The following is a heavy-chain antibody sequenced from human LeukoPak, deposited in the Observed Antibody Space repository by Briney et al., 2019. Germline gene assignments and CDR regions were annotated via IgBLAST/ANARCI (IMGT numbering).Heavy chain of an antibody. CDR1: GYTFTGYY. CDR2: INPNSGGT. Sequence: ASVNVSCKASGYTFTGYYMHWVRQAPGQGLEWMGRINPNSGGTNYAQKFQGRVTMTRDTSISTAYMELSRLRSDDTAVYYCARVTHYYDSSGSVYYFDYWGQGTLVTVSS. CDR3: ARVTHYYDSSGSVYYFDY. V-gene: IGHV1-2*06. D-gene: IGHD3-22*01. J-gene: IGHJ4*02.